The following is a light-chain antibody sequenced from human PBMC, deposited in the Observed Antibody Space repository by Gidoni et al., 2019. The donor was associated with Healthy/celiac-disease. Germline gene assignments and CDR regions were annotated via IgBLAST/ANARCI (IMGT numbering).Light chain of an antibody. Sequence: SPGKPVTISCTGSSGSIASNYVQWYQQRPGSAPTTVIYEDNQRPSGVPDRFSGSIDSSSNSASLTISGLKTEDEADYYCQSYDSSNHWVFGGGTKLTVL. CDR3: QSYDSSNHWV. J-gene: IGLJ3*02. V-gene: IGLV6-57*02. CDR2: EDN. CDR1: SGSIASNY.